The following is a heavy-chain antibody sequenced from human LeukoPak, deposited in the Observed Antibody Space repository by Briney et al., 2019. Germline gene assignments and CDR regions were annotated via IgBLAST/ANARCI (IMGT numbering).Heavy chain of an antibody. CDR1: GFTFSSYW. D-gene: IGHD6-6*01. CDR3: ARIDIAGRLAPLDC. V-gene: IGHV3-7*01. CDR2: IKEDGSEK. J-gene: IGHJ4*02. Sequence: GGSLRLSCAASGFTFSSYWMSWVRQAPGKGLEKVANIKEDGSEKYYVDSVKGRFTISRDNAKNSLYLQMNSLRAEDTAVYYCARIDIAGRLAPLDCRGQGTLVTVSS.